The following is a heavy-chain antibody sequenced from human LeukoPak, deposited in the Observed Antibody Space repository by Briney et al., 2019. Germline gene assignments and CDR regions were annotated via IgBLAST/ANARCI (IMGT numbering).Heavy chain of an antibody. V-gene: IGHV3-21*01. D-gene: IGHD3-22*01. Sequence: GGSLRLSCAASGFTFSSYSMNWVRQAPGKGLEWVSSISSSSSYIYYADSVKGRFTISRDNAKNSLYLQMNSLRAEDTAVYYCASYYYDSRGYPMPYDYWGQGTLVTVSS. CDR1: GFTFSSYS. CDR2: ISSSSSYI. J-gene: IGHJ4*02. CDR3: ASYYYDSRGYPMPYDY.